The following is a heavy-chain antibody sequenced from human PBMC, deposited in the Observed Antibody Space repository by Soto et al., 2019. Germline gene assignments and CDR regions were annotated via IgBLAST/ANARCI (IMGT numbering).Heavy chain of an antibody. CDR1: GGTFSSYA. D-gene: IGHD6-13*01. V-gene: IGHV1-69*01. CDR2: IIPIVGTG. Sequence: QVQLVQSGAEVKKPGSSVKVSCKASGGTFSSYAISWVRQAPGQGLEWMGGIIPIVGTGNYAQNFQGRVTISADESTSTAYMELSSLKSEDTAMYYWARDLRAAGRPGMDVWGQGTPVTVSS. J-gene: IGHJ6*02. CDR3: ARDLRAAGRPGMDV.